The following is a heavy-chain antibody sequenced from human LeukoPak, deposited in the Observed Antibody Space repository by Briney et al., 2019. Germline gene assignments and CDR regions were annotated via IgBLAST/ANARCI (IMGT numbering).Heavy chain of an antibody. CDR3: AKDATGYSSGGGYFDY. Sequence: PGGSLRLSCAASGFTFNSYAMSWVRQAPGKGLDWVSTISTGGGSTYYADSVKDRFTISRDNSDNTLYLQMNSLRADDTAMYYCAKDATGYSSGGGYFDYWGQGALVTVSS. J-gene: IGHJ4*02. CDR2: ISTGGGST. CDR1: GFTFNSYA. D-gene: IGHD6-19*01. V-gene: IGHV3-23*01.